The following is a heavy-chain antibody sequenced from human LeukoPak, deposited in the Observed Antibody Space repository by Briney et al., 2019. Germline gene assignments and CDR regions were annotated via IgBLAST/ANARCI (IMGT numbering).Heavy chain of an antibody. V-gene: IGHV4-39*07. CDR3: ARDSGTTGEVKFDP. CDR1: GDSISSYY. Sequence: SETLSLTCTVSGDSISSYYWGWIRQPPGKGLEWIGSIYYSGSTYYNPSLKSRVTMSIDTSNNQFSLRLRFVTAADTAVYYCARDSGTTGEVKFDPWGQGTLVTVSS. CDR2: IYYSGST. D-gene: IGHD3-10*01. J-gene: IGHJ5*02.